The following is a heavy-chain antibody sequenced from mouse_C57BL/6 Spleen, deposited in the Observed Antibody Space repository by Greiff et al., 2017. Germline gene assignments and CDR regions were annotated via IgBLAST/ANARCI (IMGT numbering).Heavy chain of an antibody. CDR3: TRGHYYGSSYCY. V-gene: IGHV1-15*01. CDR1: GYTFTDYE. D-gene: IGHD1-1*01. J-gene: IGHJ2*01. Sequence: VQLQQSGAELVRPGASVTLSCKASGYTFTDYEMHWVKQTPVHGLEWIGAIDPETGGTAYNQKFKGKDILTADKSSSTAYMELRSLTSEDSAVYYCTRGHYYGSSYCYWGQGTTLTVSS. CDR2: IDPETGGT.